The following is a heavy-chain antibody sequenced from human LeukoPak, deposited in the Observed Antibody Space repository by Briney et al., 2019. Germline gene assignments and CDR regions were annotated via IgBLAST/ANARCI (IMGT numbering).Heavy chain of an antibody. CDR1: GFTFSRYE. J-gene: IGHJ4*02. D-gene: IGHD6-19*01. V-gene: IGHV3-48*03. CDR3: ARDLSIPVAGLFDY. Sequence: GGSLSLSCAASGFTFSRYEMNWVRQAPGKGLEWVSYISSSGSTIYYADSVKGRFTISRDNVKNSLYLQMNSLRAEDTAVYYCARDLSIPVAGLFDYWGQGTLVTVSS. CDR2: ISSSGSTI.